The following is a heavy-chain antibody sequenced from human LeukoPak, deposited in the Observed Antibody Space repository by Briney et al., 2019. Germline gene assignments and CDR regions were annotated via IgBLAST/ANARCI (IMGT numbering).Heavy chain of an antibody. CDR2: TYYRSKWYY. J-gene: IGHJ6*02. CDR1: GDSVSSISVA. CDR3: SLARSEYHYGMDV. V-gene: IGHV6-1*01. Sequence: SQTLSLTCVISGDSVSSISVAWNWIRQSPSRGLEWLGRTYYRSKWYYEYAVSVKGRINISPDTSKNQFSLQLTSVTPEDTAVYYCSLARSEYHYGMDVWGQGTTVTVSS.